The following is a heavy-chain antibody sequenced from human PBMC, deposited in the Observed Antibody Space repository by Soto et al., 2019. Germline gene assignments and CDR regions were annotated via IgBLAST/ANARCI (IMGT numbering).Heavy chain of an antibody. D-gene: IGHD3-22*01. J-gene: IGHJ4*02. CDR1: GSTFSSYS. CDR2: ISSSSSTI. CDR3: ARETHYYDSSGYYLYYFDY. V-gene: IGHV3-48*02. Sequence: GGSLRLSCAASGSTFSSYSMNWVRQAPGKGLEWVSYISSSSSTIYYADSVKGRFTISRDNAKNSLYLQMNSLRDEDTAVYYCARETHYYDSSGYYLYYFDYWGQGTLVTVSS.